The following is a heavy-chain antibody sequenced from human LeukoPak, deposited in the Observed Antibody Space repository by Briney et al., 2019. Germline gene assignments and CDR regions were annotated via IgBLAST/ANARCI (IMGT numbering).Heavy chain of an antibody. Sequence: PSETLSLTCAVYGGSFSGYYWSWIRQPPGKGLEWIGEINHSGSTNYNPSLKSRVTISVDTSKNQFSLKLSSVTAADTAAYYCARGYSSSWYFKAYFWFDPWGQGTLVTVSS. J-gene: IGHJ5*02. V-gene: IGHV4-34*01. CDR2: INHSGST. D-gene: IGHD6-13*01. CDR3: ARGYSSSWYFKAYFWFDP. CDR1: GGSFSGYY.